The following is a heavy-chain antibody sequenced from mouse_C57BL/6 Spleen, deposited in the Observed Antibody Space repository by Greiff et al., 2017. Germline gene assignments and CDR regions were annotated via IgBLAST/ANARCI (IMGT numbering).Heavy chain of an antibody. J-gene: IGHJ4*01. Sequence: VQLVESGPGLVAPSQSLSITCTVSGFSLTSYGVHWVRQPPGTGREWLVVIWSDGSTTYNSALKSRLSISKDNSKSQVFLKMNSLQTDDTAMYYCARHRDYSNYVYYAMDYWGQGTSVTVSS. V-gene: IGHV2-6-1*01. CDR3: ARHRDYSNYVYYAMDY. CDR2: IWSDGST. D-gene: IGHD2-5*01. CDR1: GFSLTSYG.